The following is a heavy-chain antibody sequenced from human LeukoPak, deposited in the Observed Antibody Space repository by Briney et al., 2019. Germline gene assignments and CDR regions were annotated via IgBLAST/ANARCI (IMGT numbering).Heavy chain of an antibody. J-gene: IGHJ6*02. Sequence: GASVKVSCKASGYTFTSYAMHWVRQAPGQRLEWMGWINAGNGKTKYSQKFQGRVTITRDTSASTAYMELSSLRSEDTAVYYCARYQNYYGSGSYFDYGMDVWGQGTTVTVSS. CDR2: INAGNGKT. CDR1: GYTFTSYA. V-gene: IGHV1-3*01. D-gene: IGHD3-10*01. CDR3: ARYQNYYGSGSYFDYGMDV.